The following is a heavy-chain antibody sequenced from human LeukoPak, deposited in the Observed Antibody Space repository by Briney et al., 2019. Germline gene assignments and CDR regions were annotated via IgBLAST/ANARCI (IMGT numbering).Heavy chain of an antibody. CDR2: IYPGDSDT. Sequence: GESLKISCKGSGYSFTSYWIGWVRQVPGKGMEWMGFIYPGDSDTRYSPSFQGQVTISADKSISTAYLQWSSLKASDTAMYYCARPLHSSSWHDFDYWGQGTLVTVSS. D-gene: IGHD6-13*01. CDR3: ARPLHSSSWHDFDY. V-gene: IGHV5-51*01. J-gene: IGHJ4*02. CDR1: GYSFTSYW.